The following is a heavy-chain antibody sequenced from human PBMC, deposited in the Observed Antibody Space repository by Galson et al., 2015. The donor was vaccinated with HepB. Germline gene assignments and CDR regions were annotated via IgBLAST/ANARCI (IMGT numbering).Heavy chain of an antibody. V-gene: IGHV3-30*02. J-gene: IGHJ4*02. CDR1: GFTFNNYG. D-gene: IGHD3-22*01. CDR2: IRYDGSNK. Sequence: PLRLSCAASGFTFNNYGMHWVRQAPGKGLEWVPVIRYDGSNKYHADSVKARFTISRDNSKNTVYLQMNSLRAEDTAVHYCAKESSLRDYDTDYWGQGTLVTVSS. CDR3: AKESSLRDYDTDY.